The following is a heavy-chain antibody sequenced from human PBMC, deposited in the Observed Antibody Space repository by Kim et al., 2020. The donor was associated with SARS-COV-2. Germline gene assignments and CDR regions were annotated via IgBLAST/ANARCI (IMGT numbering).Heavy chain of an antibody. CDR3: AKATIEFGESEWFDP. V-gene: IGHV3-23*01. J-gene: IGHJ5*02. Sequence: DSLKDGLTISRDNSKNTLVLQMDSRRAEDTAVYYCAKATIEFGESEWFDPWGQGTLVTVSS. D-gene: IGHD3-10*01.